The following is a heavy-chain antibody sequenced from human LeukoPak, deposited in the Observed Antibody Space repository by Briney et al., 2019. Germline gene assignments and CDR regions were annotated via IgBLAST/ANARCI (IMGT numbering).Heavy chain of an antibody. D-gene: IGHD6-19*01. V-gene: IGHV3-30*18. Sequence: PGGSLRLSCAASGFTFSSYGMHWVRQAPGKGLEWVAVISYDGSNKYYADSVKGRFTISRDNSKNTLYLQMNSLRAEDTAVYYCAKCTDPVYSSGWGSFDYWGQGILVTVSS. CDR2: ISYDGSNK. CDR3: AKCTDPVYSSGWGSFDY. CDR1: GFTFSSYG. J-gene: IGHJ4*02.